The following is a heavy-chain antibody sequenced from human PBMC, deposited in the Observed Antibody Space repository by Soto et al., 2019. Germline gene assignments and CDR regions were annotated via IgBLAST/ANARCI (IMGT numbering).Heavy chain of an antibody. Sequence: PSETLSLTCSVSGASISSDNYYWGWIRQTPGKGLEWIGSIYYSGNTYYNPSLKSRLTISVDTSKSQFSLILTSVTAADTAVYFCGRAVALPGLFYFDNWGQGTLVTVSS. D-gene: IGHD1-1*01. CDR1: GASISSDNYY. V-gene: IGHV4-39*07. CDR3: GRAVALPGLFYFDN. J-gene: IGHJ4*02. CDR2: IYYSGNT.